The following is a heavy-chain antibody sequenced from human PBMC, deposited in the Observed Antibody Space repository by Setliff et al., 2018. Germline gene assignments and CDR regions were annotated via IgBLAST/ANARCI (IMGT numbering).Heavy chain of an antibody. CDR3: ARAYYYGSGNSHKYYMDV. CDR2: FYHSGSM. Sequence: TLSLTCTVSGGSISSSYWSWIRQPPGKGLGWIGYFYHSGSMNYNPSLKGRVTMSVDTSNNQLSLKLTSVSAADTAVYYCARAYYYGSGNSHKYYMDVWGKGTAVTVSS. V-gene: IGHV4-4*09. D-gene: IGHD3-10*01. CDR1: GGSISSSY. J-gene: IGHJ6*03.